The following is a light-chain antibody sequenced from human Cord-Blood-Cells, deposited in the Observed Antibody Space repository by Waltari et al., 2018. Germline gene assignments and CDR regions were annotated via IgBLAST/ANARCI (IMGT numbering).Light chain of an antibody. Sequence: QSALTQPASVSGSPGQSITISCTGTSSDVGGYNYVSWYQQPPGKAPKLRIYEFSNRPSGVTNRFSGSKAGNTASLTISGLQAEDEADYYCSSYTSSSTYVFGTGTKVTVL. CDR3: SSYTSSSTYV. V-gene: IGLV2-14*01. CDR1: SSDVGGYNY. J-gene: IGLJ1*01. CDR2: EFS.